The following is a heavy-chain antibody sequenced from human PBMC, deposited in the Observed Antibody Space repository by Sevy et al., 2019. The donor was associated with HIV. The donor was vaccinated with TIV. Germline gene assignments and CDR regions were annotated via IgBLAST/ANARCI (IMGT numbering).Heavy chain of an antibody. CDR1: GFTFSSYW. J-gene: IGHJ6*02. V-gene: IGHV3-7*03. CDR3: ARDCSSSTCLWGLDV. D-gene: IGHD2-2*01. Sequence: GVSLRLSCGGSGFTFSSYWMSWVRQAPGKGLEWVANIKKDGSERYYVDSVKGRFTISRDKAKKSLYLQMNSLRTEDTAVYYCARDCSSSTCLWGLDVWGQGTTVTVSS. CDR2: IKKDGSER.